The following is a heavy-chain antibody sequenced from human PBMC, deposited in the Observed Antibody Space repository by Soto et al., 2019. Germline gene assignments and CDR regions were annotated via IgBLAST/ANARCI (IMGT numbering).Heavy chain of an antibody. V-gene: IGHV3-33*01. CDR2: IWYDGSNK. J-gene: IGHJ3*02. D-gene: IGHD4-17*01. CDR1: GFTFSTYG. Sequence: GGSLRLSCTPSGFTFSTYGMHWARQAPGKGLEWVAVIWYDGSNKVYADSVKGRFTISRDNSKNTLYLQMNSLRAEDTAVYYCARDLSGDYGALDTWGQGTMVTVS. CDR3: ARDLSGDYGALDT.